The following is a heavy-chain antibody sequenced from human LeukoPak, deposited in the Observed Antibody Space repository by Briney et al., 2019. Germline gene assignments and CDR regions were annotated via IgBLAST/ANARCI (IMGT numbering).Heavy chain of an antibody. V-gene: IGHV3-21*01. CDR1: GFTFSSFY. D-gene: IGHD5-18*01. CDR3: ARVPQGYSYGSFDY. Sequence: PGGSLRLSCAASGFTFSSFYINWVRQAPGKGLEWVSSISGTSISIYYAGSVKGRFTISRDNAKNSLSLQMNSLRAEDTAVYYCARVPQGYSYGSFDYWGQGTLATVSS. CDR2: ISGTSISI. J-gene: IGHJ4*02.